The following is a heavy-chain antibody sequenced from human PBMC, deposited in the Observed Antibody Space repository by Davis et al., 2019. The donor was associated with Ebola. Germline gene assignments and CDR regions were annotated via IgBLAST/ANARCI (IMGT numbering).Heavy chain of an antibody. Sequence: MPSDTLSLTFAVYGGSFSGYYWSWIRQPPGKGLEWIRQINHSGSTNYNPSLKSRVTISVDTSKNQFSLKLSSVTAADTAVYYCARESPLVPHFDYWGQGTLVTVSS. V-gene: IGHV4-34*01. J-gene: IGHJ4*02. CDR2: INHSGST. CDR1: GGSFSGYY. CDR3: ARESPLVPHFDY.